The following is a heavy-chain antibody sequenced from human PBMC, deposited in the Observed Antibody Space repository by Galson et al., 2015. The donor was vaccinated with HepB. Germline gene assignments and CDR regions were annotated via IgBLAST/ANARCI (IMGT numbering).Heavy chain of an antibody. CDR3: AKDTYHETSGYYHSDY. V-gene: IGHV3-66*01. D-gene: IGHD3-22*01. Sequence: SLRLSCAASGFTVGSSYMSWVRHTPGKGLECVSVIYGGGSTFYADSVKGRFTITRDNFKNTPRLQMNSLRADDTAVYYYAKDTYHETSGYYHSDYWGLGTLVTVSS. CDR1: GFTVGSSY. J-gene: IGHJ4*02. CDR2: IYGGGST.